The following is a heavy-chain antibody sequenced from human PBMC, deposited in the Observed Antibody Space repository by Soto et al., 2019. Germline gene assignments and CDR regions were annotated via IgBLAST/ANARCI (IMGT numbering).Heavy chain of an antibody. V-gene: IGHV4-59*01. D-gene: IGHD3-10*01. CDR1: GGSISSYY. CDR3: ARDAKGGGSGSYYNYYYYMDV. J-gene: IGHJ6*03. CDR2: IYYSGST. Sequence: PSETLSITCTVSGGSISSYYWSWIRQPPGKGLEWIGYIYYSGSTNYNPSLKSRVTISVDTSKNQFSLKLSSVTAADTAVYYCARDAKGGGSGSYYNYYYYMDVWGKGTTVTVSS.